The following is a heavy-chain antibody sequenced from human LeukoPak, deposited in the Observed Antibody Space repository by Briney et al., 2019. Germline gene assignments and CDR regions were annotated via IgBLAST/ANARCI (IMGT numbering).Heavy chain of an antibody. D-gene: IGHD2-15*01. CDR2: AYHTGST. CDR3: ARDFQRLGSDAFDF. Sequence: SETLSLTCTVSGVSISSHYWSWIRQPPGKGLEWVGYAYHTGSTSSNPSLKSRATMSVDTSKNQFSLRLTSPTAADTAVYYCARDFQRLGSDAFDFWGQGTMVTVSS. CDR1: GVSISSHY. V-gene: IGHV4-59*11. J-gene: IGHJ3*01.